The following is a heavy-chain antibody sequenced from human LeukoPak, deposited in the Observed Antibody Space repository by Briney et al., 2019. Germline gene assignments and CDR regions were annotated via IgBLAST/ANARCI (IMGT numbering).Heavy chain of an antibody. CDR3: ARALPHRRLMDTTMEQHWFDP. D-gene: IGHD5-18*01. Sequence: GASVKVSCKASGYIFTSYFMHWVRQAPGQGLEWMGLINPSGGSTRYAQKFQGRVTMTRDMSTSTIYMELSRLRSEDTAVYYCARALPHRRLMDTTMEQHWFDPWGRGTLVSVSS. V-gene: IGHV1-46*01. J-gene: IGHJ5*02. CDR1: GYIFTSYF. CDR2: INPSGGST.